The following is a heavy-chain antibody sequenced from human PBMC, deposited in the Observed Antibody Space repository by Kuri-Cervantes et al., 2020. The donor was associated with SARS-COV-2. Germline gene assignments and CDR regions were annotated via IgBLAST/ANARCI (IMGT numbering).Heavy chain of an antibody. CDR3: ARDFGVPAALAYYYGMDV. Sequence: ASVKVSCKASGYTLTELSMHWVRQAPGKGLEWMGGSDPEDGETIYAQKFQGRVTMTRDTSTSTVYMELSSLRSEDTAVYYCARDFGVPAALAYYYGMDVWGQGTTVTVSS. V-gene: IGHV1-24*01. CDR2: SDPEDGET. D-gene: IGHD2-2*01. J-gene: IGHJ6*02. CDR1: GYTLTELS.